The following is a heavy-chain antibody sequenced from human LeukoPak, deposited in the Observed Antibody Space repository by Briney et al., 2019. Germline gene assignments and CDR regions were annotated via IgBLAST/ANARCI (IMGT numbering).Heavy chain of an antibody. CDR1: AATFSSYA. D-gene: IGHD2-2*01. J-gene: IGHJ6*02. V-gene: IGHV1-18*01. CDR3: ARRYCSSTSCYYYYYYGMDV. Sequence: VASVKLSCKSSAATFSSYAISWVRQPPGQGLEWMGWISAYNGNTNYAQKLQGRVTMTTDTSTSTAYMELRSLRYDDTAVYYCARRYCSSTSCYYYYYYGMDVWGQGTTVTVSS. CDR2: ISAYNGNT.